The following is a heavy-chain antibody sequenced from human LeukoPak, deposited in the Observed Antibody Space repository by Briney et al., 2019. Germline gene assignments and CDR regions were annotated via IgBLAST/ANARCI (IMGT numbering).Heavy chain of an antibody. CDR3: ARQRGYYYDSSMFDY. CDR1: GGSISSSSYY. V-gene: IGHV4-39*01. Sequence: PSETLSLTCTVSGGSISSSSYYWGWIRQPPGKGLEWFGSIYYSGSTYYNPSPKSRVTISVDTSKNQFSLKLSSVTAADTAVYYCARQRGYYYDSSMFDYWGQGTLVTVSS. J-gene: IGHJ4*02. CDR2: IYYSGST. D-gene: IGHD3-22*01.